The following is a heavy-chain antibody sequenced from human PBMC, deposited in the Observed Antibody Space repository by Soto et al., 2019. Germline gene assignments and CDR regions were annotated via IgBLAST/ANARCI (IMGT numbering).Heavy chain of an antibody. J-gene: IGHJ4*01. D-gene: IGHD3-16*01. Sequence: SETLSLTCTVSGGPINSGSYYWGWIRQPPGKGLEWIGSIHYSWDTYYNPSLKSRVTISVDTSKNQISLKLSSVTAADTAVYHCPTKKGTYAYPTVSNCWGKGPLGSVAS. CDR2: IHYSWDT. CDR3: PTKKGTYAYPTVSNC. V-gene: IGHV4-39*01. CDR1: GGPINSGSYY.